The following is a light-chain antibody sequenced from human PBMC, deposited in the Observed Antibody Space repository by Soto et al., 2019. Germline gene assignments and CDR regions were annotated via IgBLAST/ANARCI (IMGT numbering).Light chain of an antibody. J-gene: IGKJ1*01. CDR3: HQAYGAPPS. CDR2: AAA. V-gene: IGKV1-39*01. CDR1: QSITTD. Sequence: DIQRTQSPSSLSASVGDRVTITCLASQSITTDLNWSQKTSGEAPKLLIYAAARLHTGVPSRFSGSGSGTDMTLTISRLQPEDYATYYCHQAYGAPPSFDQGTKVEIK.